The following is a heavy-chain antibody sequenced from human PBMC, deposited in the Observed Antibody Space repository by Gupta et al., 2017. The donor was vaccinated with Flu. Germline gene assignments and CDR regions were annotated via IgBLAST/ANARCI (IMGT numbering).Heavy chain of an antibody. CDR2: LWYDGSNQ. D-gene: IGHD3-3*01. V-gene: IGHV3-33*01. J-gene: IGHJ4*02. CDR3: ARGFDYWSGVYDGVDY. Sequence: QVQLVESGGGVVQPGKSLRLSCAASGFTFSNYAMHWVRQTPGRGLEWLAVLWYDGSNQYHSDSVKGRFTISRDNSKNTVYLQMNSLRAKDTAIYYCARGFDYWSGVYDGVDYWGQGTLVTVSS. CDR1: GFTFSNYA.